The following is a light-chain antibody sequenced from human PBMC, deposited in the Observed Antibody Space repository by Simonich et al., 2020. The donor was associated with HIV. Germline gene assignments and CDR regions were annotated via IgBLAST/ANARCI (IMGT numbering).Light chain of an antibody. CDR3: QQYDNLPPFT. CDR2: DAS. J-gene: IGKJ4*01. CDR1: QDISNY. Sequence: DIQMTQSPSSLSASVGDRVTITCQASQDISNYLNWYQQKPGKAPKLLIYDASNLETGFPSRFRGSGSGTDFTFTISSLQPEDIATYYCQQYDNLPPFTFGGGTKVEIK. V-gene: IGKV1-33*01.